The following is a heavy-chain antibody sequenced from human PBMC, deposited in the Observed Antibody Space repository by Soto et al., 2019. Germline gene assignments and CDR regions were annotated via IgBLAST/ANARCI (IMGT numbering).Heavy chain of an antibody. V-gene: IGHV4-30-4*01. CDR3: ARARYCSSTSCLIYFDY. CDR1: GGSINSGDYH. CDR2: IYYSGST. D-gene: IGHD2-2*01. J-gene: IGHJ4*02. Sequence: SETLSLTCTVSGGSINSGDYHWSWIRQSPGKGLEWIGAIYYSGSTYYNPSLKSRIRISVDTSKNQFSLKVNSVTAADTAVYYCARARYCSSTSCLIYFDYWGQGTLVTVSS.